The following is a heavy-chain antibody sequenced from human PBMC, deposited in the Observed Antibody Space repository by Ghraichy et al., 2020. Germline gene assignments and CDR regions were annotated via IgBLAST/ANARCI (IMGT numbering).Heavy chain of an antibody. CDR1: GFTFSSYG. Sequence: GGSLRLSCAASGFTFSSYGMHWVRQAPGKGLEWVAVISYDGSNKYYADSVKGRFTISRDNSKNTLYLQMNSLRAEDTAVYYCAKDEGVQGWYYDFWSGYSPRPYYYGMDVWGQGTTVTVSS. D-gene: IGHD3-3*01. CDR2: ISYDGSNK. V-gene: IGHV3-30*18. CDR3: AKDEGVQGWYYDFWSGYSPRPYYYGMDV. J-gene: IGHJ6*02.